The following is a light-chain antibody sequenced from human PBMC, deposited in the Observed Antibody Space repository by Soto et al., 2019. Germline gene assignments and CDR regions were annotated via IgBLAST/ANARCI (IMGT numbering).Light chain of an antibody. Sequence: SALTQPASVSGSPGQSITISCTGTSSVVGGYNYVSWYQQHPGKAPKLMIYDVSNRPSGVSNRFSGSKSGNTASLTISGLQAEDEADYYCSSYTSSSTPVVFGGGTKLTVL. CDR2: DVS. J-gene: IGLJ2*01. CDR1: SSVVGGYNY. CDR3: SSYTSSSTPVV. V-gene: IGLV2-14*01.